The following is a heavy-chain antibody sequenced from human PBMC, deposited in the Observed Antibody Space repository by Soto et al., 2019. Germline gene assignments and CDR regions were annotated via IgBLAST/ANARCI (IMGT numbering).Heavy chain of an antibody. D-gene: IGHD6-13*01. V-gene: IGHV1-46*01. CDR3: ATRGGIAAAGTGSYGMDV. CDR1: GYTFTSYY. CDR2: INPSGGST. Sequence: GASVKVSCKASGYTFTSYYMHWVRQAPGQGLEWMGIINPSGGSTSYAQKFQGRVTMTRDTSTSTVYMELSSLRSEDTAVYYCATRGGIAAAGTGSYGMDVWGQGTTVTVSS. J-gene: IGHJ6*02.